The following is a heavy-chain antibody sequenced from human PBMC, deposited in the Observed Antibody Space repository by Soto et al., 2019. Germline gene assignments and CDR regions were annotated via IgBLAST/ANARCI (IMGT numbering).Heavy chain of an antibody. CDR1: GYRFTSHW. J-gene: IGHJ6*02. CDR2: IYPGDSDT. Sequence: HGESLKISCKGSGYRFTSHWIGWVRQMPGKGLEWMGIIYPGDSDTRYSPSFQGHVTISADNSISTAYLQWSSLKASDTAIYYCARPPTGLGAMDVWGQGTTVTVSS. V-gene: IGHV5-51*01. D-gene: IGHD7-27*01. CDR3: ARPPTGLGAMDV.